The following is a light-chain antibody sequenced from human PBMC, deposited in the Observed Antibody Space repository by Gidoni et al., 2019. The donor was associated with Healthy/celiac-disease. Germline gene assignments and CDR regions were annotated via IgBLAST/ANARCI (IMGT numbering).Light chain of an antibody. J-gene: IGKJ4*01. CDR3: QQRSNWPRLT. CDR2: DAS. V-gene: IGKV3-11*01. Sequence: EIALTQSPATLSLSPGARATLSCRARQSVSSYLDGYQQKPRQAPRLLIYDASNRAPGIPARFSGSGSGTDFTLTISSLEPEDFAVYYCQQRSNWPRLTFGGGTKVEIK. CDR1: QSVSSY.